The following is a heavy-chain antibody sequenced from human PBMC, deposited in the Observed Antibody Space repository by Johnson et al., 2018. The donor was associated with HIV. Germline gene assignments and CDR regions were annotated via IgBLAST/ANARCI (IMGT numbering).Heavy chain of an antibody. CDR2: ISYDGDNE. D-gene: IGHD3-16*01. Sequence: QVQLVESGGGLVKPGGSLRLSCAASGFTFGSYALHWVRQAPGKGLEWVAVISYDGDNEYYADSVKGRFTISRDNSKNTLYLQMNSLRADDTAVYYCVRDAFDYRDASGRFGGAGFDIWGQGTVVTVSS. V-gene: IGHV3-30*04. CDR3: VRDAFDYRDASGRFGGAGFDI. J-gene: IGHJ3*02. CDR1: GFTFGSYA.